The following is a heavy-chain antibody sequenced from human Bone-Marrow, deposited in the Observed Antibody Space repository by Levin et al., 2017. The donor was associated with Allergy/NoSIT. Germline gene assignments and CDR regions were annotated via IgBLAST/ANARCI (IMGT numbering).Heavy chain of an antibody. D-gene: IGHD4-23*01. CDR1: GGSISSFYDY. CDR3: ARRDTVPTQDCFDY. Sequence: SETLSLTCTVSGGSISSFYDYWAWIRQPPGKGLEWIGTFFHSGNTYYNPSLNSRVTISVDTSKNQFSLNLSSVTAADTAVYYCARRDTVPTQDCFDYWGQGTLVTVSS. CDR2: FFHSGNT. V-gene: IGHV4-39*01. J-gene: IGHJ4*02.